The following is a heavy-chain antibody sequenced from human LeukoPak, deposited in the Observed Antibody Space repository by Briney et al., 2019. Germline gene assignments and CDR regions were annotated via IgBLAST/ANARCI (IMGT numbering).Heavy chain of an antibody. CDR2: ISAYNGNT. CDR1: GYTSTSYG. D-gene: IGHD6-13*01. Sequence: ASVKVSCKASGYTSTSYGISWVRQAPGQGLEWMGWISAYNGNTNYAQKLQGRVTMTTDTSTSTAYMELRSLRSDDTAVYYCARYSNPGVRDYYYYYYMDVWGKGTTVTVSS. CDR3: ARYSNPGVRDYYYYYYMDV. V-gene: IGHV1-18*01. J-gene: IGHJ6*03.